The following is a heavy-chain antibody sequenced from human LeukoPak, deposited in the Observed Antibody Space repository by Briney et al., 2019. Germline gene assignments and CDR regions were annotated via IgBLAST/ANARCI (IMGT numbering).Heavy chain of an antibody. D-gene: IGHD3-9*01. V-gene: IGHV1-18*01. CDR3: ARVSNTYYDILTGYYSLDAFDI. Sequence: ASVKVSCKASGYTFTSYGISWVRQAPGQGLEWMGWVSAYNGNTNYAQKLQGRVTMTTDTSTSTAYMELRSLRSDDTAVYYCARVSNTYYDILTGYYSLDAFDIWGQGTMVTVSS. J-gene: IGHJ3*02. CDR1: GYTFTSYG. CDR2: VSAYNGNT.